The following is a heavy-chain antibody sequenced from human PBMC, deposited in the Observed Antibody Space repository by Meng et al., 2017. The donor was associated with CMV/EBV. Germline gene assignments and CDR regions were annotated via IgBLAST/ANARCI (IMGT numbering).Heavy chain of an antibody. CDR2: IRYDGSNK. D-gene: IGHD2-21*01. CDR3: AKDHVVVIALPPNWFDP. V-gene: IGHV3-30*02. J-gene: IGHJ5*02. CDR1: GFTFSSYE. Sequence: GESLKISCAASGFTFSSYEMNWVRQAPGKGLEWVAFIRYDGSNKYYADSVKGRFTISRDNSKNTLYLQMNSLRAEDTAVYYCAKDHVVVIALPPNWFDPWGQGTLVTVSS.